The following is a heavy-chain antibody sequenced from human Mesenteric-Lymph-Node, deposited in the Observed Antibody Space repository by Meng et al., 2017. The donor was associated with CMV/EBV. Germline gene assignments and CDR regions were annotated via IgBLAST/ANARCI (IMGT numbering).Heavy chain of an antibody. V-gene: IGHV3-11*04. D-gene: IGHD2-2*01. CDR2: ISGGADVI. CDR3: ASFVVVPAAREQNWFDP. Sequence: GESLKISCAASGFPFSDYYMTWVRQAPGKGLEWVSYISGGADVIYYGDSVKGRFTISRDNARNSLYLQMNNLRAEDTAVYYCASFVVVPAAREQNWFDPWGQGTLVTVSS. CDR1: GFPFSDYY. J-gene: IGHJ5*02.